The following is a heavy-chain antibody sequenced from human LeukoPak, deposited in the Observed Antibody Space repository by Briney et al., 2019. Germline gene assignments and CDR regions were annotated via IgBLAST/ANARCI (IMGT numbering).Heavy chain of an antibody. V-gene: IGHV3-30*03. CDR1: GSSFSTHA. CDR2: ISYDGSDK. CDR3: AGAIGYFDY. Sequence: PGTSLRLSCAASGSSFSTHAMHWVRQAPGKGLEWAGVISYDGSDKYYVDSVKGRFTISRDNSKNTLYLQMNSLRAEDTAVYYCAGAIGYFDYWGQGTLVTVSS. J-gene: IGHJ4*02. D-gene: IGHD2-21*01.